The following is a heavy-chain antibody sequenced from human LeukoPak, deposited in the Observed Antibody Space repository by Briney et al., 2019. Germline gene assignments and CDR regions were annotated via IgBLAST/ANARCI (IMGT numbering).Heavy chain of an antibody. J-gene: IGHJ1*01. CDR3: ARGLNYYDSSGYYEVAYFQH. V-gene: IGHV3-23*01. D-gene: IGHD3-22*01. Sequence: GGSLRLSCAASGFTFSSYGMSWVRQAPGKGREWVSAISGSGGSTYHADSVKGRFTISRDDSKNTLYLQMNSLRAEDTAVYYCARGLNYYDSSGYYEVAYFQHWGQGTLVTVSS. CDR1: GFTFSSYG. CDR2: ISGSGGST.